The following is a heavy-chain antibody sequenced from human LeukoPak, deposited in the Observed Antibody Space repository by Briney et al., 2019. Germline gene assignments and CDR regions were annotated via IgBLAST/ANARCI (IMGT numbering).Heavy chain of an antibody. CDR3: AREALGYCSSTSCYDGGWFDP. V-gene: IGHV3-53*01. D-gene: IGHD2-2*01. CDR2: IYSGGST. Sequence: PGGSLRLSCAASGFTVSSNYMSWVRQAPGKGLEWVSVIYSGGSTYYADSVRGRFTISRDNSKDTLYLQMNSLRAEDTAVYYCAREALGYCSSTSCYDGGWFDPWGQGTLVTVSS. CDR1: GFTVSSNY. J-gene: IGHJ5*02.